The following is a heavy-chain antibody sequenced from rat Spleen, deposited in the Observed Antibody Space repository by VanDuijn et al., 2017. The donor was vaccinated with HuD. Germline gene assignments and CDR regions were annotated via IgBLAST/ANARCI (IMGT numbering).Heavy chain of an antibody. D-gene: IGHD1-11*01. CDR2: VIYDGSRT. Sequence: EVQLVESGGGLVQPGRSLKLSCAASLFTFSDYNMAWVRQSPKKGLEWLATVIYDGSRTYYPDTVKGRFVISKDNAKNTGYLQMNSLRSEDTATYYCASQGYGGYTDWFAYWGQGTLVTVSS. CDR1: LFTFSDYN. J-gene: IGHJ3*01. CDR3: ASQGYGGYTDWFAY. V-gene: IGHV5-7*01.